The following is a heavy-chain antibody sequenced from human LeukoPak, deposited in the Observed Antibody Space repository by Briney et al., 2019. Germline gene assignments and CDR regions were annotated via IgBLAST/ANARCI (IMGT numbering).Heavy chain of an antibody. V-gene: IGHV1-3*01. Sequence: GASVKVSCKASGYTFTSYAMHWVRQAPGQRLEWMGWINAGNGNTKYSQKFQGRVSITRDTSASTAYMELSSLRSEDTAVYYCARDMVLRYIDWLSHDAFDIWGQGTMVTVSS. CDR2: INAGNGNT. CDR3: ARDMVLRYIDWLSHDAFDI. CDR1: GYTFTSYA. J-gene: IGHJ3*02. D-gene: IGHD3-9*01.